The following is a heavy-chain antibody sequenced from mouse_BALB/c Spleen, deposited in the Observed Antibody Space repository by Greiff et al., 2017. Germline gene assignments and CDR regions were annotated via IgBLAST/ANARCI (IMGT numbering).Heavy chain of an antibody. CDR2: ISSGSSTI. V-gene: IGHV5-17*02. D-gene: IGHD1-1*01. CDR1: GFTFSSFG. CDR3: AREVVAPFDY. Sequence: EVKLMESGAGLVQPGGSRKLSCAASGFTFSSFGMHWVRQAPEKGLEWVAYISSGSSTIYYADTVKGRFTISRDNPKNTLFLQMTSLRSEDTAMYACAREVVAPFDYWGQGTTLTVSS. J-gene: IGHJ2*01.